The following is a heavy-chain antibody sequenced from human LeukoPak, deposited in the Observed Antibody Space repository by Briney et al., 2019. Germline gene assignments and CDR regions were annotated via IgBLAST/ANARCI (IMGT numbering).Heavy chain of an antibody. J-gene: IGHJ5*02. CDR2: INPNSGST. D-gene: IGHD2-2*01. Sequence: ASVKVSSKASGYPFTSYDINWVRQATGQGLEWMGWINPNSGSTDSAQKFQGRVTMTANTSISTAYMELNNLRSEDTAVYYCARLVGCGSTNCYSPDNWFDPWGQGTLVTVSS. CDR1: GYPFTSYD. CDR3: ARLVGCGSTNCYSPDNWFDP. V-gene: IGHV1-8*02.